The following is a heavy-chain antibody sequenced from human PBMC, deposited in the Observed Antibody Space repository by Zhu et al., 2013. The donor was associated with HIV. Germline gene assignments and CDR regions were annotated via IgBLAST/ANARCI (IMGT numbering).Heavy chain of an antibody. CDR3: ARDRYYYDGSGYFLDY. D-gene: IGHD3-22*01. CDR1: GYTFTSYY. CDR2: INPSSGST. J-gene: IGHJ4*02. Sequence: QVQLVQSGAEVKKPGASVKVSCKASGYTFTSYYMHWVRQAPGQGLEWMGIINPSSGSTNYAQKFQGRVTMTRDTSTSTVYMELSSLRSEDTAVFYCARDRYYYDGSGYFLDYWGQGSLVTVSS. V-gene: IGHV1-46*01.